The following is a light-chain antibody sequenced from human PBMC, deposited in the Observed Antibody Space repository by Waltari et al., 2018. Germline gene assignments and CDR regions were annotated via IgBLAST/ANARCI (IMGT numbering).Light chain of an antibody. V-gene: IGLV3-21*04. CDR1: NIGRTR. CDR3: QVWDSESDHVV. J-gene: IGLJ2*01. Sequence: SYVLTQPPSVSVAPGKPATTSGGGNNIGRTRLHWYQQKAGHAPVLVIYYDSDRPSGIPGRIPGSNSGDTATLTISRVEAGDEASYYCQVWDSESDHVVYGGGTKLTVL. CDR2: YDS.